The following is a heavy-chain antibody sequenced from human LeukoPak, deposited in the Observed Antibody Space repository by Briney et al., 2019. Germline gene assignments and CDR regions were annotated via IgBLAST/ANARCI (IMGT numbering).Heavy chain of an antibody. CDR2: ISSSSSYI. CDR1: GFTFSSYS. V-gene: IGHV3-21*01. J-gene: IGHJ3*02. D-gene: IGHD1-26*01. CDR3: ARARSGSYSAFDI. Sequence: PGGSPRLSCAASGFTFSSYSMNWVRQAPGKGLEWVSSISSSSSYIYYADSVKGRFTISRDNAKNSLYLQMNSLRAEDTAVYYCARARSGSYSAFDIWGQGTMVTVSS.